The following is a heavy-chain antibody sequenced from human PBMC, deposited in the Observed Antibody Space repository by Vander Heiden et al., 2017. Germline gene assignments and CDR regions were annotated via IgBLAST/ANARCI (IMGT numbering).Heavy chain of an antibody. CDR2: IGTAGDT. CDR3: ARTAGGWGAFDI. CDR1: GFTFSSYD. V-gene: IGHV3-13*01. D-gene: IGHD3-16*01. Sequence: VQLVESGGGLVQPGGSLRLSCADSGFTFSSYDMHWVRQATGKGLEWVSAIGTAGDTYYPGSVKGRFTISRENAKNSLYLQMNSLRAGDTAVYYCARTAGGWGAFDIWGQGTMVTVSS. J-gene: IGHJ3*02.